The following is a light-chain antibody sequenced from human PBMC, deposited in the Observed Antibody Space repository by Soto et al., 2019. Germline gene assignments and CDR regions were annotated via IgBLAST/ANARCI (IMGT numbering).Light chain of an antibody. V-gene: IGKV3-20*01. CDR1: QSIINNY. J-gene: IGKJ2*01. CDR3: HQYGSTPPYT. CDR2: GSS. Sequence: EVVLTQSPGTLSLSPGERATLSCRASQSIINNYLAWYQQRPGQAPRLLIYGSSDRATGIPGRFSGSGSGTDFTRTISRLEPEDFAVYYCHQYGSTPPYTFGQGTKVEI.